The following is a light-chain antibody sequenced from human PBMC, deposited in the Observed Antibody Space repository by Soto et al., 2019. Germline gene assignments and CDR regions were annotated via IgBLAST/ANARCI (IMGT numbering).Light chain of an antibody. CDR1: QSLLHSNGYNY. Sequence: DIVMTQSPLSLPVTPGEPASISCRSSQSLLHSNGYNYLDWYLQQPGQSPQPLIYLGSNRASGXPXRXPGSGSGTDFTLKISRVEAEDVGVYYCMQALQTPPATFGQGTKLEIK. J-gene: IGKJ2*01. CDR2: LGS. CDR3: MQALQTPPAT. V-gene: IGKV2-28*01.